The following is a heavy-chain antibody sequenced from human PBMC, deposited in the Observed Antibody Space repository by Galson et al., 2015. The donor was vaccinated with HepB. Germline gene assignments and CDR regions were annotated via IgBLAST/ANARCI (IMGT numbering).Heavy chain of an antibody. D-gene: IGHD1-20*01. V-gene: IGHV3-66*02. CDR1: GFTVSSDY. CDR3: ARILYNWNLNYYYGMDV. CDR2: IYTGGST. Sequence: SPRLSCAASGFTVSSDYMNWVRQAPGKGLEWVSVIYTGGSTYYADSVKGRFTISRDNSKNTVYLQMNSLRPEDTAVYYCARILYNWNLNYYYGMDVWGQGTTVTVSS. J-gene: IGHJ6*02.